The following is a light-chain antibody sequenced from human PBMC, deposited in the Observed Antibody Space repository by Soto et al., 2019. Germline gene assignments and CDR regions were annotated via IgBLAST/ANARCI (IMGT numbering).Light chain of an antibody. J-gene: IGKJ2*01. CDR2: AES. Sequence: DIQMTQSPSSLSASVGDRVTITCRASQTISSYLNWYQQKPGKAPKLLIYAESSLQSGVPSRFSGNGSGTDFTLNISSLQPEDFATYYCQQSHSIPYTFGQGTKLEIK. CDR3: QQSHSIPYT. V-gene: IGKV1-39*01. CDR1: QTISSY.